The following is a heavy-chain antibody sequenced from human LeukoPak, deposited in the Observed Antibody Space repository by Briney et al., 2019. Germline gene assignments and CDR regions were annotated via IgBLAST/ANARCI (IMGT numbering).Heavy chain of an antibody. V-gene: IGHV1-69*04. CDR1: GGTFSSYA. CDR3: ASLAGAWIQPWFSSYYYYMDV. Sequence: EASVKVSCKASGGTFSSYAISWVRQAPGQGLEWMGRIIPILGIANYAQKFQGRVTITADKSTSTAYMELSRLRSDDTAVYYCASLAGAWIQPWFSSYYYYMDVWGKGTTVTVSS. J-gene: IGHJ6*03. D-gene: IGHD5-18*01. CDR2: IIPILGIA.